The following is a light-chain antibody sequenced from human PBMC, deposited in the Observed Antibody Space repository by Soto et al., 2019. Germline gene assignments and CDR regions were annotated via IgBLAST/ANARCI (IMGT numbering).Light chain of an antibody. Sequence: DIQMTQPPSTLSGSVGDRVTITCRASQTISSWLAWYQQKPGKAPKLLIYKASTLKSGVPSRFSGSGSGTEFTLTISSLQSEDFAVYYCQQYNNWPWTFGQGTKVDIK. CDR3: QQYNNWPWT. J-gene: IGKJ1*01. CDR1: QTISSW. V-gene: IGKV1-5*03. CDR2: KAS.